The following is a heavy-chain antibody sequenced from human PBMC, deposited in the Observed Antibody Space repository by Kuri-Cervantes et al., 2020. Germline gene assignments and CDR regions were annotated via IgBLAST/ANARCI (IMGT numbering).Heavy chain of an antibody. J-gene: IGHJ5*02. CDR1: GYSISSGYY. V-gene: IGHV4-38-2*02. CDR3: AREKGDYVGWFDP. D-gene: IGHD4-23*01. Sequence: SETLSLTCTLSGYSISSGYYWGWIRQPPGKGLEWIGSIYHSGSTYYNPFLKSRVTISVDTSKNQFSLKLSSVTAVDTAVYYCAREKGDYVGWFDPWGQGTLVTVSS. CDR2: IYHSGST.